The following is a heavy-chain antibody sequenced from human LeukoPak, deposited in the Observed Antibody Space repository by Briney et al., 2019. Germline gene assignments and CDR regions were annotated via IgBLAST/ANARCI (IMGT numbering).Heavy chain of an antibody. J-gene: IGHJ6*02. Sequence: GGSLRLSCVASGFTYRTYWMNWVRQAPGKGLEWVSYISSSGSTIYYADSVKGRFTISRDNAKNSLYLQMNSLRAEDTAVYYCARAFDYVWGSYPGYYGMDVWGQGTTVTVSS. CDR2: ISSSGSTI. D-gene: IGHD3-16*02. V-gene: IGHV3-48*03. CDR1: GFTYRTYW. CDR3: ARAFDYVWGSYPGYYGMDV.